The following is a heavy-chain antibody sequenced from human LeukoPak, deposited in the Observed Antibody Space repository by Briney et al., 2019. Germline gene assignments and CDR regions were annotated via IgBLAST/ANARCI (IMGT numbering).Heavy chain of an antibody. D-gene: IGHD2-2*01. V-gene: IGHV3-48*01. CDR1: GFTFSSYS. CDR2: ISSSSSTI. Sequence: GGSLRLSCAASGFTFSSYSMNWVRQAPGKGLEWVSYISSSSSTIYYADSVKGRFTISRDNAKNSLCLQMNSLRAEDTAVYYYARELPDYYYGMDVWGQGTTVTVSS. J-gene: IGHJ6*02. CDR3: ARELPDYYYGMDV.